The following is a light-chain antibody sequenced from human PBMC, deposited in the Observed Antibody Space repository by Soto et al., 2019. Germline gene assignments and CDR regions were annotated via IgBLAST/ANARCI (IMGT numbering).Light chain of an antibody. CDR3: HHYDNSPPFP. Sequence: EIVLTQSPGTLSLSPGERAILSCRASQSINNRYLAWYQQMPGRAPRLLIHGASSRAAGIPDRFSGSGSGTDFTLTINRLEPEDCAVYYCHHYDNSPPFPFGPGTTVDI. J-gene: IGKJ3*01. CDR2: GAS. CDR1: QSINNRY. V-gene: IGKV3-20*01.